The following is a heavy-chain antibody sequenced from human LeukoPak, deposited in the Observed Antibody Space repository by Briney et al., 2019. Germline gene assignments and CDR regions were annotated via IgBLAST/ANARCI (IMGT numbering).Heavy chain of an antibody. CDR3: ARSPLTYYFDY. CDR2: IYTSGST. V-gene: IGHV4-59*10. Sequence: SETLSLTCAVYGGSFSGYYWSWIRQPPGRGLEWIGRIYTSGSTNYNPSLKSRVTMSVDTSKNQFSLKLSSVTAADTAVYYCARSPLTYYFDYWGQGTLVTVSS. J-gene: IGHJ4*02. CDR1: GGSFSGYY.